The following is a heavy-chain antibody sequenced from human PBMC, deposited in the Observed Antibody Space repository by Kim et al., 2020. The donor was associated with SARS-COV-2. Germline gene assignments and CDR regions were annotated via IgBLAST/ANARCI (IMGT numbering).Heavy chain of an antibody. J-gene: IGHJ4*02. CDR1: GYIFSIYG. Sequence: ASVKVSCKTSGYIFSIYGFSWVRQAPGQGLEWMGWINTKDGDTKYVQKFKDGATMTTDPPTRTAYMELRSRKLDDTAGYFCVGGTWGEENDYWVQGTL. D-gene: IGHD3-16*01. V-gene: IGHV1-18*01. CDR3: VGGTWGEENDY. CDR2: INTKDGDT.